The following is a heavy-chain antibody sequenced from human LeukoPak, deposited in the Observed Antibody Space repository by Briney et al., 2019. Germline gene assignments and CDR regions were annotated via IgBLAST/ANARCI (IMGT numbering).Heavy chain of an antibody. CDR2: ISAYNGNT. V-gene: IGHV1-18*01. D-gene: IGHD6-13*01. CDR3: AREVAAAGAFDP. J-gene: IGHJ5*02. Sequence: ASVKVSCKASGYTFTSYGISWVRQAPGQGLEWMGWISAYNGNTNYAQKLQGRVTMTTDTSTSTAYMELRSLRSGDTAVYYCAREVAAAGAFDPWGQGTLVTVSS. CDR1: GYTFTSYG.